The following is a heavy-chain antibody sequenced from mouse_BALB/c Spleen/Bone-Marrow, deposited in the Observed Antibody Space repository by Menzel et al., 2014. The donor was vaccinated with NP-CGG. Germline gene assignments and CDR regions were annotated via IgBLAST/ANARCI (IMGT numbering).Heavy chain of an antibody. Sequence: LQESGPELVKPGALVKISCKASGYTFTNYDINWVKQRPGQGLEWTGWIYPGDGSTKYNERFKGKVTLTADKSSSTAYMQLSSLASENSAVYFCARGGGSSGYFDVWGAGTTVTVSS. V-gene: IGHV1S33*01. J-gene: IGHJ1*01. CDR3: ARGGGSSGYFDV. CDR2: IYPGDGST. CDR1: GYTFTNYD. D-gene: IGHD2-3*01.